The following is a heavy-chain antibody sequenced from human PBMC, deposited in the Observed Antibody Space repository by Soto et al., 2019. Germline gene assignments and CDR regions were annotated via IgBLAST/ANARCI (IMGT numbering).Heavy chain of an antibody. Sequence: GASVKVSCKASGYTFTSYGISWVRQAPGQGLEGMGWISAYNGNTNYAQKLQGRVTMTTDTSTSTAYMELRSLRSDDTAVYYCAIPDPTYYYDSSGYYPPDAFDIWGQGTMVTV. J-gene: IGHJ3*02. CDR1: GYTFTSYG. D-gene: IGHD3-22*01. V-gene: IGHV1-18*01. CDR3: AIPDPTYYYDSSGYYPPDAFDI. CDR2: ISAYNGNT.